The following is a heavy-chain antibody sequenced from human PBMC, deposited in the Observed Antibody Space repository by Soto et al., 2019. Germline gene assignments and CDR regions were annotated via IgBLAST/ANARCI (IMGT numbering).Heavy chain of an antibody. J-gene: IGHJ4*02. CDR1: GYSFTNYW. V-gene: IGHV5-51*01. D-gene: IGHD1-26*01. CDR2: IFPGDSDT. Sequence: PGESLKISCKGSGYSFTNYWIGWVRQKPGKGLEWMGTIFPGDSDTRYSPSFQSQVTISADRSISTAYLQWSSLKASDTAMYYCVRLHSDSDYWGQGTLVTVSS. CDR3: VRLHSDSDY.